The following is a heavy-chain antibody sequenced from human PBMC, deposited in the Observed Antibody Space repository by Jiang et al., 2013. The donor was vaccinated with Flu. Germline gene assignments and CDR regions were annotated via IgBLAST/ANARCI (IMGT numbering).Heavy chain of an antibody. Sequence: GLEWLGRTYYRSKWYNDYAVSVKSRITINPDTSKNQFSLQLNSVTPEDTAVYYCARGWELEGFDYWGQGTLVTVSS. CDR3: ARGWELEGFDY. V-gene: IGHV6-1*01. CDR2: TYYRSKWYN. J-gene: IGHJ4*02. D-gene: IGHD1-26*01.